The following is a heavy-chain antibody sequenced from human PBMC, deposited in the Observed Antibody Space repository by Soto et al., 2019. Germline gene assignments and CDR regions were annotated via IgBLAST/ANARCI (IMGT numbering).Heavy chain of an antibody. V-gene: IGHV4-30-4*08. CDR3: ARVRYGGSYSGDDAFDI. Sequence: SETLSLTCTVSGGSISSGDYYWSWIRQPPGKGLEWIGYIYYSGSTYYNPSLKSRVTISVDTSKNQFSLKLSSVTAADTAVYYCARVRYGGSYSGDDAFDIWGQGTMVTVSS. D-gene: IGHD1-26*01. CDR1: GGSISSGDYY. CDR2: IYYSGST. J-gene: IGHJ3*02.